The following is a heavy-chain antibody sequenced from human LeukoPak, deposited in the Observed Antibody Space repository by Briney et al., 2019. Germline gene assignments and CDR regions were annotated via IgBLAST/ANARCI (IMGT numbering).Heavy chain of an antibody. J-gene: IGHJ4*02. V-gene: IGHV4-59*01. Sequence: SETLSLTCTVSGGSISSYYWSWIRQPPGKGLEWIGYVFYSGSTNYNPSLKSRVTISMDTSKNQFSLKLTSVAAADTAIYYCARLMGATGVDYWGQGTLVTVSS. D-gene: IGHD1-26*01. CDR3: ARLMGATGVDY. CDR1: GGSISSYY. CDR2: VFYSGST.